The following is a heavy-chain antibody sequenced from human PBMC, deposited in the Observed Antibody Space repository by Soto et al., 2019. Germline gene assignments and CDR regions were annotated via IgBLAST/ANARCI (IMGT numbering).Heavy chain of an antibody. J-gene: IGHJ4*02. CDR1: GYTLTELS. CDR3: ATLLAVLEYYFDY. Sequence: GASVKVSCKVSGYTLTELSMHWVRQAPGKGLEWMGGFDPEDGETIYAQKFQGRVTMTEDTSTDTTYMELSSLRSEDTAVYYCATLLAVLEYYFDYWGQGTLVTVSS. D-gene: IGHD3-3*01. V-gene: IGHV1-24*01. CDR2: FDPEDGET.